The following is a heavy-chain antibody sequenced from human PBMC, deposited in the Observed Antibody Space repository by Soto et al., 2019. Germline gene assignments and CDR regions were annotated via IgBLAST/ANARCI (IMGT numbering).Heavy chain of an antibody. Sequence: ASVKVSCKASGYTFTSYDINWVRQATGQGLEWMGWMNPNSGNTGYAQKFQGRVTMTRNTSISTAYMELSSLRSEDTAVYYCARGHYDFWSGYNAFDIWGQGTMVTVSS. CDR1: GYTFTSYD. V-gene: IGHV1-8*01. J-gene: IGHJ3*02. CDR3: ARGHYDFWSGYNAFDI. CDR2: MNPNSGNT. D-gene: IGHD3-3*01.